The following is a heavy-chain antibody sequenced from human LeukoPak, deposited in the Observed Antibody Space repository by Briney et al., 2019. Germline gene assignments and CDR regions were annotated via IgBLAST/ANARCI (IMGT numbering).Heavy chain of an antibody. CDR1: GYSFTSYW. CDR2: IDPSDSYT. J-gene: IGHJ4*02. Sequence: GESLKISCKGSGYSFTSYWISWVRQLPGKGLEWMGRIDPSDSYTNYSPSFQGHVTISADKSISTAYLQWSSLKASDTAMYYCARYTTGDFDYWGQGTLVTVSS. CDR3: ARYTTGDFDY. D-gene: IGHD1-1*01. V-gene: IGHV5-10-1*01.